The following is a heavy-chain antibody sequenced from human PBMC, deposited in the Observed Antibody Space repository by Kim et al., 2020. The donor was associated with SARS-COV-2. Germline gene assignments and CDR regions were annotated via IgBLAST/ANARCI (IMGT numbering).Heavy chain of an antibody. Sequence: ASVKVSCKASGYSFTSYGITWVRQAPGQGLEWMGWINTYNGNTNYAQKLQGRVTMTADTSTSTTYMALRSLRSDDTAVYYCARDSTTISGIGEYWGQGTLVTVSS. D-gene: IGHD3-16*01. V-gene: IGHV1-18*01. CDR3: ARDSTTISGIGEY. CDR1: GYSFTSYG. J-gene: IGHJ4*02. CDR2: INTYNGNT.